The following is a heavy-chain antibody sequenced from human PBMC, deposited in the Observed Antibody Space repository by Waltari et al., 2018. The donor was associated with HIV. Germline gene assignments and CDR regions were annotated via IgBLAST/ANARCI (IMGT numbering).Heavy chain of an antibody. V-gene: IGHV1-18*01. CDR3: ARDHYYGSSGYYSDY. D-gene: IGHD3-22*01. CDR1: GYTFTNSG. CDR2: ISGYNCEK. J-gene: IGHJ4*02. Sequence: QVHLVQSGAEMRKPGASVTVSGKDSGYTFTNSGITWVRQAPGQGIEWRGWISGYNCEKKYAQMVRGRVNMTTDTSTSTAYLEMGGLRFDDTAVYYCARDHYYGSSGYYSDYWGQGTLVTVSS.